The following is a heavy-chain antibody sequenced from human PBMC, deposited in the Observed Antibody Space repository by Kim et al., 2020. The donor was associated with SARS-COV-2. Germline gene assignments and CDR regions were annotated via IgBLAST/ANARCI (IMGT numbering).Heavy chain of an antibody. CDR1: GGSFSGYY. CDR2: INHSGST. D-gene: IGHD3-3*01. V-gene: IGHV4-34*01. J-gene: IGHJ5*02. CDR3: ARGIKLRFLVGFDP. Sequence: SETLSLTCAVYGGSFSGYYWSWIRQPPGKGLEWIGEINHSGSTNYNPSLKSRVTISVDTSKNQFSLKLSSVTAAATAVYYSARGIKLRFLVGFDPWGQGT.